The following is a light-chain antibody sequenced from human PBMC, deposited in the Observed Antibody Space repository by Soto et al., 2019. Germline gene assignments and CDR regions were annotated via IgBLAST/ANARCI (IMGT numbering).Light chain of an antibody. V-gene: IGKV1-27*01. CDR1: QGISNY. Sequence: DIQMTQSPSSLSGSLGDSVTITCRASQGISNYLAWYQQRPGKAPTLLIYAASTLQSGVPSRFSGSGSGTDFTLTISSLQPEDVATYYCQRYNNAPRTFGQGTKVEIK. CDR3: QRYNNAPRT. J-gene: IGKJ1*01. CDR2: AAS.